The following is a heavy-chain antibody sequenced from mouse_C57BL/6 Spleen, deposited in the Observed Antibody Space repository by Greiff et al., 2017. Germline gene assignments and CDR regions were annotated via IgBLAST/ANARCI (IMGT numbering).Heavy chain of an antibody. CDR3: ARHGNLRGGYFDY. Sequence: EVQRVESGGGLVKPGGSLKLSCAASGFTFSSYTMSWVRQTPEKRLEWVATISGGGGNTYYPDSVKGRFTISSDNAKNTLYLQMSSLRSEDTALYYCARHGNLRGGYFDYWGQGTTLTVSS. J-gene: IGHJ2*01. CDR1: GFTFSSYT. V-gene: IGHV5-9*01. CDR2: ISGGGGNT.